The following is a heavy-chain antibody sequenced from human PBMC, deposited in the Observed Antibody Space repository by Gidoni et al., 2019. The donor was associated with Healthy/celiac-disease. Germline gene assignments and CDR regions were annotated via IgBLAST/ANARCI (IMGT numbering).Heavy chain of an antibody. CDR2: IIPIFGTA. Sequence: QVPLVQSGAEVKKPGSSVKVSCKASGGTFSSYAISWVRQAPGQGLEWMGGIIPIFGTANYAQKFQGRVTITADESTSTAYMELSSLRSEDTAVYYCAWTDYQLLNRANFDYWGQGTLVTVSS. CDR3: AWTDYQLLNRANFDY. CDR1: GGTFSSYA. V-gene: IGHV1-69*01. J-gene: IGHJ4*02. D-gene: IGHD2-2*01.